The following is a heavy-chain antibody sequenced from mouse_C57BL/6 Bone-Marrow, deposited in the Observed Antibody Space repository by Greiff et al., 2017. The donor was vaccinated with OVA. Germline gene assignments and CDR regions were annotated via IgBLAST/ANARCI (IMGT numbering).Heavy chain of an antibody. J-gene: IGHJ3*01. CDR3: ARGGTRPFAY. CDR1: GYSFTGYY. D-gene: IGHD4-1*01. V-gene: IGHV1-42*01. CDR2: INPSTGGT. Sequence: EVQLVESGPELVKPGASVKISCKASGYSFTGYYMNWVKQSPEKSLEWIGEINPSTGGTTYNQKLKAKATLTLDKSSITAYMQLKSLTSEDSAVYYCARGGTRPFAYWGQGTLVTVSA.